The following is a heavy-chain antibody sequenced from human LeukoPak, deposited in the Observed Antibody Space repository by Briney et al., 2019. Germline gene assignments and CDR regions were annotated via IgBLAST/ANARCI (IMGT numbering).Heavy chain of an antibody. V-gene: IGHV3-74*01. D-gene: IGHD3-3*01. CDR1: GFTFSSYW. CDR3: ARARGYYGAIEI. J-gene: IGHJ3*02. CDR2: INSDGSST. Sequence: GGTLGLSCAASGFTFSSYWMNWVRQAPGKGLVWVSRINSDGSSTSYADSVKRRFTISRDNAKNTLYLQMTSLRAEDTAVYFCARARGYYGAIEIWGQGAMVTVSS.